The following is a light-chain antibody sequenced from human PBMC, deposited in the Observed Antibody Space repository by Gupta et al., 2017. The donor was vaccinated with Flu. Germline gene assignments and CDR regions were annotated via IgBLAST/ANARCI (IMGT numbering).Light chain of an antibody. CDR3: QQSYNTLPT. CDR2: AAS. V-gene: IGKV1-39*01. J-gene: IGKJ5*01. CDR1: QDIYRY. Sequence: GDRVTITCRASQDIYRYLNWYQHKVGKAPKLLIYAASTLQSGVPSRFTGSGSGTDFTLTITSLQPEDFATYYCQQSYNTLPTFGQGTRLEIK.